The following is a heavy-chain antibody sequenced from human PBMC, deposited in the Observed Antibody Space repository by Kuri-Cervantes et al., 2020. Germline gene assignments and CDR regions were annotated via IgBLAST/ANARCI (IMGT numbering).Heavy chain of an antibody. CDR2: ISWNSGSI. V-gene: IGHV3-9*01. CDR3: ARGNTYYDFWSGYYPFDY. D-gene: IGHD3-3*01. CDR1: GFTFDDYA. Sequence: GGSLRLSCAASGFTFDDYAMHWVRQAPGKGLEWISRISWNSGSIGYADSVKGRFTISRDNAKNSLYLQMNSLRAEDTAVYYCARGNTYYDFWSGYYPFDYWGQGTLVTVSS. J-gene: IGHJ4*02.